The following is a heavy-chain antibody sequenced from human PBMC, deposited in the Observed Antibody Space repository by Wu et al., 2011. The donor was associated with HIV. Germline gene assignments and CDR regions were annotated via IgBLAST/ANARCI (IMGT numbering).Heavy chain of an antibody. V-gene: IGHV1-69-2*01. Sequence: EVQLLQSGGEVKKPGATVTIACNVPDYGIFDYYVHWVQQAPEKGLEWMGLIDPEDGEAVYSEKFEGRVTLMRDPSTTTVYMELNDLRPDDTAVYFCARDTKSWGSPGPWGQGTLVTVSS. D-gene: IGHD3-16*01. CDR3: ARDTKSWGSPGP. J-gene: IGHJ5*02. CDR1: DYGIFDYY. CDR2: IDPEDGEA.